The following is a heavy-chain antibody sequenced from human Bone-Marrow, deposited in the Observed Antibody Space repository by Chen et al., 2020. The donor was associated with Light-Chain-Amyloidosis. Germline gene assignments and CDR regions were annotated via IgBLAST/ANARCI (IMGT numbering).Heavy chain of an antibody. CDR2: ISAYNGNT. Sequence: QVQLVQSGAEVKKPGASVKVSCKASGYTFTSYGISWVRQAPGQGLEWMGWISAYNGNTNYAQKLQGRVTMTTDTSTGTAYMELRSLRSDDTAVYYCARDNYYDSSGYYPFDYWGQGTLVTVSS. J-gene: IGHJ4*02. D-gene: IGHD3-22*01. V-gene: IGHV1-18*01. CDR1: GYTFTSYG. CDR3: ARDNYYDSSGYYPFDY.